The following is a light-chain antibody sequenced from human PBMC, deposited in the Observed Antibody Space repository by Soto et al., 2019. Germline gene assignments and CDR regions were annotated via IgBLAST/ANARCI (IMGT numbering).Light chain of an antibody. J-gene: IGKJ3*01. CDR1: QSISSY. V-gene: IGKV1-39*01. Sequence: DIQMTQSPSSLSASVGDRVTITCRASQSISSYLNWYQQKPGKAPKLLIYAASSLQSGVPSRCSGSGSGTDFTLTISSLQPVDFATYYCQQSYSTPLTFGPGTKVDIK. CDR3: QQSYSTPLT. CDR2: AAS.